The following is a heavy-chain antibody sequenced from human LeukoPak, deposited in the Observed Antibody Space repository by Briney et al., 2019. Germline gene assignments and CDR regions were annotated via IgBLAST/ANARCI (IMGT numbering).Heavy chain of an antibody. CDR3: AREGYFDTSGYFEY. CDR1: GASISDYY. D-gene: IGHD3-22*01. Sequence: PSETLSLTCTVSGASISDYYWSWIRQPPGKGLEWIGYIYYSGSTNYNPSFRSRATISVDKSNNRFSLKLSAVTAADSAIYYCAREGYFDTSGYFEYWGQGILVTVSP. V-gene: IGHV4-59*01. J-gene: IGHJ4*02. CDR2: IYYSGST.